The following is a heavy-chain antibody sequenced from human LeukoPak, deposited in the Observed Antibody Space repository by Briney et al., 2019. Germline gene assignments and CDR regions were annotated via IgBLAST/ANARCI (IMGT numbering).Heavy chain of an antibody. Sequence: ASVKVSCKASGYTFTSYYMHWVRQAPGQGLEWMGIINPSGGSTSYAQKFQGRVTMTRDMSTSAVYMELSSLRSEDTAVYYCARRGTRNGCDYWGQGTLVTVSS. CDR2: INPSGGST. CDR1: GYTFTSYY. CDR3: ARRGTRNGCDY. V-gene: IGHV1-46*01. J-gene: IGHJ4*02. D-gene: IGHD1-14*01.